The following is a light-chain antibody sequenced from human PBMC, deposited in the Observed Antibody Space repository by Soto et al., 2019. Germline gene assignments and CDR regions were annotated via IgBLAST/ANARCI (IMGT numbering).Light chain of an antibody. CDR1: SSDVGGYNC. CDR2: DVS. Sequence: LTHPASGCDSPGQSITISCTGTSSDVGGYNCVSWYQQHPDKAPRLMIYDVSNRPSGVSDRFSGYKYGDTASLTISGLQAEDEADYYCTSFTSTHTYVFGTGTRVTVL. J-gene: IGLJ1*01. V-gene: IGLV2-14*03. CDR3: TSFTSTHTYV.